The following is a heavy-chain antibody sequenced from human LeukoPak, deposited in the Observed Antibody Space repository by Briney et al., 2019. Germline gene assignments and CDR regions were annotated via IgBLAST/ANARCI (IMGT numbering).Heavy chain of an antibody. CDR2: IIPIFGTA. Sequence: SVKVSCKASGGTFSSYAISWVRQAPGQGLEWMGGIIPIFGTANYAQKFQGRVTITADESTSTAYMELSSLRSEYTAVYYCARGRLAARKYCSSTSCYPYYYMDVWGKGTTVTVSS. CDR1: GGTFSSYA. CDR3: ARGRLAARKYCSSTSCYPYYYMDV. V-gene: IGHV1-69*13. D-gene: IGHD2-2*01. J-gene: IGHJ6*03.